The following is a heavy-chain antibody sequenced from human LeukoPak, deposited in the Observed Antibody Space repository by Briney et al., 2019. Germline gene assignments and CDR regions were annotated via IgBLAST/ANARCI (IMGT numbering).Heavy chain of an antibody. V-gene: IGHV3-23*01. J-gene: IGHJ4*02. CDR1: GFTFSSYA. CDR2: ISGSGGTT. CDR3: AKDGAYYGSGSYYFDY. Sequence: RPGGSLRLSCAASGFTFSSYAMSWVRQAPGKGLEWVSAISGSGGTTYYADSVKGRFTISRDNSKNTLYLQMNSLRAEDTAVYYCAKDGAYYGSGSYYFDYWGQGTLVTVSS. D-gene: IGHD3-10*01.